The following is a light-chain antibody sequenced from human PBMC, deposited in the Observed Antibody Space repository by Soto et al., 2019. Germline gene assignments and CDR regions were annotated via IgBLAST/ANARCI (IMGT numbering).Light chain of an antibody. CDR1: QSVNSNY. CDR3: QQYGSSPRT. CDR2: GAS. Sequence: EIVLTQSPGTLSLSPGERATLSCRASQSVNSNYLAWYQQKPGQPPRLHIYGASIRATGIPDRFSGSGSGTDFTLTISRLEPEDFAVYYCQQYGSSPRTFGEGTKVEIK. V-gene: IGKV3-20*01. J-gene: IGKJ1*01.